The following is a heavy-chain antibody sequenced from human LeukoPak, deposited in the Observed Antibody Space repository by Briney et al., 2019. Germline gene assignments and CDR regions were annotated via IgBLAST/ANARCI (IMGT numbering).Heavy chain of an antibody. J-gene: IGHJ4*02. CDR2: ISYDRSKI. Sequence: SGGSLRLSCAASGFNFSTYAMHWVRQAPGKGLEWVGIISYDRSKIYYADPVKGRFTISRDNAKNKLYLQVNSLRTEDTAVYYCARDLQVAGLAGVGYWGQGTLVTVSS. V-gene: IGHV3-30*04. D-gene: IGHD2-15*01. CDR1: GFNFSTYA. CDR3: ARDLQVAGLAGVGY.